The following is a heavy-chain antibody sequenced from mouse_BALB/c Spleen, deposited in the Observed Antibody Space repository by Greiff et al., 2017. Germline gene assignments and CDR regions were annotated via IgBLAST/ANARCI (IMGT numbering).Heavy chain of an antibody. CDR1: GDSFTSGS. V-gene: IGHV3-8*02. Sequence: EVMLVESGPSLVKPSQTLSLTCSVTGDSFTSGSWNWIRKFPGNKLEYMGYISYSGSTYYNPSLKSRISITRDTSKNQYYLQLNSVTTEDTATYYCARGGLRRGSWFAYWGQGTLVTVSA. CDR2: ISYSGST. J-gene: IGHJ3*01. CDR3: ARGGLRRGSWFAY. D-gene: IGHD2-4*01.